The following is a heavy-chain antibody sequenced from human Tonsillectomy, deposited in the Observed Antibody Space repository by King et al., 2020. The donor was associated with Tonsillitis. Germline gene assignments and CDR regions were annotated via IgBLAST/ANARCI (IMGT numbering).Heavy chain of an antibody. CDR2: IYPGDSVT. V-gene: IGHV5-51*01. J-gene: IGHJ3*02. CDR1: GYSFTSYW. Sequence: QLVQSGAEVKKPGESLKISCKGSGYSFTSYWIAWVRQMPGKGLEWMGIIYPGDSVTRYSPSFHGQVTISADKSITTAYLQLSSLQASDTAMYYCARSMGPWPLDPFDIWGQGTMVTVSS. CDR3: ARSMGPWPLDPFDI. D-gene: IGHD2/OR15-2a*01.